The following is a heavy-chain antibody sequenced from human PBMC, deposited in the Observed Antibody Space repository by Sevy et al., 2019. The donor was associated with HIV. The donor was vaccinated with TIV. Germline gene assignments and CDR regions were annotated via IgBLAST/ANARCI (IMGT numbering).Heavy chain of an antibody. D-gene: IGHD1-26*01. CDR2: IYTSVRT. J-gene: IGHJ6*02. CDR1: GDSISSGNHW. V-gene: IGHV4-61*02. Sequence: SETLSLTCTVSGDSISSGNHWWSWIRQPAGKGLEWIGRIYTSVRTICSPVLRSRVTMSVDTSTNQFFLNLNSVTAADTAVYYCARDGIRRDYYHGMDVWGQGTTVTVSS. CDR3: ARDGIRRDYYHGMDV.